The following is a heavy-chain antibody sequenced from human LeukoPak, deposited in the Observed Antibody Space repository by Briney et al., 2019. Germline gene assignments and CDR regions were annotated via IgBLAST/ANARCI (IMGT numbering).Heavy chain of an antibody. V-gene: IGHV4-39*01. J-gene: IGHJ4*02. CDR3: SIVVVVAATVGIDY. Sequence: SETLSLTCTVSGGSISSSSYYWGWIRQPPGKGLEWIGSLYYSGSTFYNPSLKSRVTISVDTSKSQFSLRLSSVTAADTAVYYCSIVVVVAATVGIDYWGQGTLATVSS. D-gene: IGHD2-15*01. CDR1: GGSISSSSYY. CDR2: LYYSGST.